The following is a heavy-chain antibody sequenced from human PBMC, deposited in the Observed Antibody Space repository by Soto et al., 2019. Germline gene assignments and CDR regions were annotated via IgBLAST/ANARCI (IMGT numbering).Heavy chain of an antibody. Sequence: ASVKVSCKASGYTFTSYYMHWVRQAPGQGLEWMGIINPSGGSTSYAQKFQGRVTMTRDTSTSTVYMELSSLRSEDTAVYYCARDEGRPGIQLWLKPSSTYYYYGMDVWGQGTTVTVS. CDR1: GYTFTSYY. V-gene: IGHV1-46*01. D-gene: IGHD5-18*01. J-gene: IGHJ6*02. CDR3: ARDEGRPGIQLWLKPSSTYYYYGMDV. CDR2: INPSGGST.